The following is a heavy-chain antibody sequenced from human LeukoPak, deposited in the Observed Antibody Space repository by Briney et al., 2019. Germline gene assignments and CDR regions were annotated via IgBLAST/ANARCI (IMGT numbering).Heavy chain of an antibody. D-gene: IGHD4-17*01. CDR1: GGTFSSYA. CDR3: VRDRGTTVTTGKGGWFDP. CDR2: IIPIFGTA. V-gene: IGHV1-69*05. Sequence: GASVKVSCKASGGTFSSYAISWVRQAPGQGLEWMGRIIPIFGTANYAQKFQGRVTITTDESTSTAYMELSSLRSEDTAVYYCVRDRGTTVTTGKGGWFDPWGQGTLVTVSS. J-gene: IGHJ5*02.